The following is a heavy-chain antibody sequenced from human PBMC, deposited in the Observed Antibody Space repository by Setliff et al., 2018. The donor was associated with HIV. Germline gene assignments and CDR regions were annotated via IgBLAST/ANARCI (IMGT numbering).Heavy chain of an antibody. V-gene: IGHV3-30*02. CDR1: GFTFSAQG. CDR2: INYDESYE. CDR3: AKDRGSGYYSPSDY. D-gene: IGHD3-22*01. Sequence: GGSLRLSCAASGFTFSAQGMHWVRQAPGKGLEWVAFINYDESYEYYADSVKGRVTISRDNSANTLYLQMNSLRAEDTAVYYCAKDRGSGYYSPSDYWGQGTLVTVSS. J-gene: IGHJ4*02.